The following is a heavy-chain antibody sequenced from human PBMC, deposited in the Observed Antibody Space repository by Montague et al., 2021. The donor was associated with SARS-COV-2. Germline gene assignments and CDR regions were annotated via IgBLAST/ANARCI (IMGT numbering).Heavy chain of an antibody. D-gene: IGHD2-15*01. CDR1: GFTFSSYS. Sequence: SLRLSCAASGFTFSSYSMNWVRQAPGKGLEWVSSISSSSSYIYYADSVKGRFTISRDNAKNSLYLQMNSLRAEDTAVYSCARDLGDYSHGGYGMDVWGQGTTVTVSS. J-gene: IGHJ6*02. V-gene: IGHV3-21*01. CDR2: ISSSSSYI. CDR3: ARDLGDYSHGGYGMDV.